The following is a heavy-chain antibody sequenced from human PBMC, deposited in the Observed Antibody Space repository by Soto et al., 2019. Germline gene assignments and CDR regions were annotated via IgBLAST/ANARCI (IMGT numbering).Heavy chain of an antibody. CDR2: VGGSGDST. J-gene: IGHJ4*02. CDR3: AKSPLGYCSGGSCYPPHYFDY. V-gene: IGHV3-23*01. CDR1: GFTFSNYA. Sequence: EVQLLHSGGGLVHPGGSLRLSCAASGFTFSNYAMSWVRQAPGKGLEWGSGVGGSGDSTYYADSVKGRFTISRDNSKDTLYLQMNSLRAEDTAVYYCAKSPLGYCSGGSCYPPHYFDYWGQGTMVTVSS. D-gene: IGHD2-15*01.